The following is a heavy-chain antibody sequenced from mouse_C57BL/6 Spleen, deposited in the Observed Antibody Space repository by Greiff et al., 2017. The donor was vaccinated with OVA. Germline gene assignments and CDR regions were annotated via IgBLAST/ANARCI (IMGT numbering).Heavy chain of an antibody. D-gene: IGHD1-1*01. V-gene: IGHV1-69*01. CDR2: IDTADSYT. CDR1: GYTFTSYW. CDR3: APITTVVSPFDY. J-gene: IGHJ2*01. Sequence: VQLQQSGAELVMPGASVKLSCKASGYTFTSYWMHWVKQRPGPGLEWIGEIDTADSYTNYNEKFKGKSTLTVDKSYSTAYMLLSSLTSEDSAVYYCAPITTVVSPFDYWGQGTTLTVSS.